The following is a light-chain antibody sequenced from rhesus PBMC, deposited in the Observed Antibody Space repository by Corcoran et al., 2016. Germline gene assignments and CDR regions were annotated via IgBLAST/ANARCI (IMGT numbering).Light chain of an antibody. CDR3: QQYYSSALT. Sequence: DIVMTQSPDSLAVSLGERVTINCKSSQSLLYSSNNKNYLAWYQQKPEQAPKLLIYWASTRESGVPNRFIGSGAGTEFTLTISCLQAEDVAVYYCQQYYSSALTLGGGTKVEIK. J-gene: IGKJ4*01. CDR1: QSLLYSSNNKNY. V-gene: IGKV4-1*01. CDR2: WAS.